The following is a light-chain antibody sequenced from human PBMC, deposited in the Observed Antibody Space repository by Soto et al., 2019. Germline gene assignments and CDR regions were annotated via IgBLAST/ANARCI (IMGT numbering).Light chain of an antibody. CDR1: NSNIGNNE. V-gene: IGLV1-51*01. CDR2: DNN. Sequence: QSVLTQPPSVSVAPGQKVTISCSGSNSNIGNNEVSWYQQVPGTAPRLLVYDNNKRPSGIPDRFSDSKSDTSATLVITGLQTGDEADYYCGTWDNNLRAGVFGGGTKLTVL. J-gene: IGLJ2*01. CDR3: GTWDNNLRAGV.